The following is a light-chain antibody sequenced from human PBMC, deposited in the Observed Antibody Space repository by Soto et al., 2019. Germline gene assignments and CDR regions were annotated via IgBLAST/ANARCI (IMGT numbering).Light chain of an antibody. V-gene: IGKV3-20*01. J-gene: IGKJ2*02. CDR1: QSVSSSY. Sequence: EIVLTQSPGTLSLSPGERATLSCRASQSVSSSYLAWYQQKPGQAPRLLIYGASSRATGIPDRFSGSGSGTDFTLTISRLEPEDVAVYYCQQYGPPCTFGQGTKLEIK. CDR3: QQYGPPCT. CDR2: GAS.